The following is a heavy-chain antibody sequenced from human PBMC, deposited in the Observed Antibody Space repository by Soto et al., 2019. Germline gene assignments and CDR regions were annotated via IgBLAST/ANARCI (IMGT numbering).Heavy chain of an antibody. J-gene: IGHJ4*02. D-gene: IGHD6-19*01. Sequence: GGSLRLSCAASGFTFSSYGMHWVRQAPGKALEWVAVIWYDGSNKYYADSVKGRFTISRDNSKNTLYLQMNSLRAEDTAVYYCASEPGYSSGWYDYWGQGTLATVSS. CDR3: ASEPGYSSGWYDY. V-gene: IGHV3-33*01. CDR1: GFTFSSYG. CDR2: IWYDGSNK.